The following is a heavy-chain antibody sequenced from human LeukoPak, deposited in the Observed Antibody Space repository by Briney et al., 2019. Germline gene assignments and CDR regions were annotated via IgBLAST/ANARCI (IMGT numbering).Heavy chain of an antibody. CDR3: ARGSFDYIWGSYRLFDY. J-gene: IGHJ4*02. Sequence: PSETLSLTCAVYGGSFSGYYWSWIRQPPGKGLEWIGEINHSGSTNYNPSLKSRVTISVDTSKSQFSLKLSSVTAADTAVYYCARGSFDYIWGSYRLFDYWGQGTLVTVSS. D-gene: IGHD3-16*02. V-gene: IGHV4-34*01. CDR2: INHSGST. CDR1: GGSFSGYY.